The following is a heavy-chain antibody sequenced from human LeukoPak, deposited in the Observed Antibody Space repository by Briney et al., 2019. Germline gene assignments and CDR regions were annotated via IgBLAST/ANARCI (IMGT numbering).Heavy chain of an antibody. CDR2: ISYDGSNK. J-gene: IGHJ4*02. V-gene: IGHV3-30*18. CDR3: AKDGQHYDRKPYYFDY. CDR1: GFTFSSYG. D-gene: IGHD3-22*01. Sequence: GGSLRLSCAASGFTFSSYGMHWVRQAPGKGLEWVAVISYDGSNKYYADSVKGRFTISRDNSKNTLCLQMNSLRAEDTAVYYCAKDGQHYDRKPYYFDYWGQGTLVTVSS.